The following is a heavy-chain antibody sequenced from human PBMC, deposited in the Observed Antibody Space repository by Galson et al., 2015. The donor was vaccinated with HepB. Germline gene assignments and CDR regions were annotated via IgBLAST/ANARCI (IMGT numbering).Heavy chain of an antibody. D-gene: IGHD3-10*01. Sequence: SVKVSCKASGYIFTNYGISWVRQVPGRGLEYVGWISPYNGDTVYAQRFQGRVTMTTDTSTNTVYMELRSLKPDDTAVYYCARDHGFGDSLPDPWGQGTLVAVSA. CDR3: ARDHGFGDSLPDP. V-gene: IGHV1-18*01. J-gene: IGHJ5*02. CDR1: GYIFTNYG. CDR2: ISPYNGDT.